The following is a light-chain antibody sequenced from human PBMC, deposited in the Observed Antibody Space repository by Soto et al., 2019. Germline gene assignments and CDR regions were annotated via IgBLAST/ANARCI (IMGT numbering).Light chain of an antibody. J-gene: IGLJ3*02. CDR3: AAWDDSLSGWV. CDR1: SSNIGTNH. CDR2: RHT. Sequence: QSVLTQPPSASGTPGQRVTISCSGGSSNIGTNHVYWYQHLPGTAPKLFIYRHTLRPSGVPDRFSASKSGTSASLAISGLRSDDEADYYCAAWDDSLSGWVFGGGTKLTVL. V-gene: IGLV1-47*01.